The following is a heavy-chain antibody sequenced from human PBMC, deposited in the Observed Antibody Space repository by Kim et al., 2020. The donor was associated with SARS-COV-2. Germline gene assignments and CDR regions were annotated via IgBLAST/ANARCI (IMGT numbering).Heavy chain of an antibody. CDR2: ISTGSAYI. CDR3: TRGRDEANYFDY. J-gene: IGHJ4*02. CDR1: GFTFSSFM. V-gene: IGHV3-21*01. Sequence: GGSLRHCCAASGFTFSSFMMSWVRQAPGKGLEWVSSISTGSAYIYYADSVKGRFTISRDNAKSSLCLQMNSLRAEDTAVYYCTRGRDEANYFDYWGQGTLV.